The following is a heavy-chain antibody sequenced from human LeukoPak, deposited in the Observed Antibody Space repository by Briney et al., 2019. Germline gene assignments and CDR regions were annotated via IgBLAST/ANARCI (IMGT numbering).Heavy chain of an antibody. V-gene: IGHV4-30-2*01. CDR1: GGSVSSGSYY. CDR3: ARASDSIDY. CDR2: IYHSGST. D-gene: IGHD6-13*01. Sequence: SETLSLTCTVSGGSVSSGSYYWSWIRQPPGKGLEWIGYIYHSGSTYYNPSLKSRVTISVDRSKNQFSLKLSSVTAADTAVYYCARASDSIDYWGQGTLVTVSS. J-gene: IGHJ4*02.